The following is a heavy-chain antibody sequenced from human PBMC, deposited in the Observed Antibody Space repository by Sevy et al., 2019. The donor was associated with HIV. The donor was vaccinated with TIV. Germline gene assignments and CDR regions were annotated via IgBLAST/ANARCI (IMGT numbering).Heavy chain of an antibody. J-gene: IGHJ6*02. Sequence: GGSLRLSCAASGFTFSSYEMNWVRQAPGKGLEWVSYISSSGSTIYYADSVKGRFTISRDNAKNSLYLQMNSLRAEDKAVYYCARDSADYDFWSGFHYGMDVWGQGTTVTVSS. CDR2: ISSSGSTI. CDR3: ARDSADYDFWSGFHYGMDV. D-gene: IGHD3-3*01. V-gene: IGHV3-48*03. CDR1: GFTFSSYE.